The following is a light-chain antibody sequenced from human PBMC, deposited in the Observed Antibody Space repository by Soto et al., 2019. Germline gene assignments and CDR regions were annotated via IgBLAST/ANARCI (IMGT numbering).Light chain of an antibody. Sequence: DIVMTQSPDSLAVSLGERATINCKSSQSVLYSSDNKNYLGWFQQKQGQPPKLLIYWASTRESGVPDRLSGSGSGTDFTLTISSLQAEDVAVYYCQQYYSIPRTFGQGTKVEIK. CDR3: QQYYSIPRT. V-gene: IGKV4-1*01. CDR2: WAS. J-gene: IGKJ1*01. CDR1: QSVLYSSDNKNY.